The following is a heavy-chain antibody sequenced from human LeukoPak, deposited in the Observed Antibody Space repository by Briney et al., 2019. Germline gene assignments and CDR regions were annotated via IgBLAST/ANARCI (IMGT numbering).Heavy chain of an antibody. D-gene: IGHD3-10*01. V-gene: IGHV4-38-2*02. CDR1: GYSISSGYY. CDR3: ARRAGVDIFDY. J-gene: IGHJ4*02. Sequence: SETLSLTCTVSGYSISSGYYWGWIRPPPGKGLEWIGSIYHSGSTYYNPSLKSRVTISVDTSKNQFSLKLSSVTAADTAVYYCARRAGVDIFDYWGQGTLVTVSS. CDR2: IYHSGST.